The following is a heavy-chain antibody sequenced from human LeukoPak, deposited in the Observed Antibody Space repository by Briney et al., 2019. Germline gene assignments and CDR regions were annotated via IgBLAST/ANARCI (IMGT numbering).Heavy chain of an antibody. CDR1: GYTFTGYY. D-gene: IGHD4-11*01. CDR2: INPNSGGT. Sequence: ASVKVSCKASGYTFTGYYMHWVRQAPGQGREWMGWINPNSGGTNYAQKFQGRVTMTRDTSISTAYMELSRLRSDDTAVYYCAREIGRDYSPDYYYYMDVWGKGTTVTVSS. J-gene: IGHJ6*03. CDR3: AREIGRDYSPDYYYYMDV. V-gene: IGHV1-2*02.